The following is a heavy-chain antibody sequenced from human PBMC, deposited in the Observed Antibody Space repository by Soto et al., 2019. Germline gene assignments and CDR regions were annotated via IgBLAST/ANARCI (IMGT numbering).Heavy chain of an antibody. CDR1: GFTFSSYG. Sequence: GGSLRLSCAASGFTFSSYGMHWVRQAPGKGLEWVAVISYDGSNKYYADSVKGRFTISRDNSKNTLYLQMNSLRAEVTAVYYCAKRGYGDYFFDYWGQGTLVTVSS. CDR2: ISYDGSNK. J-gene: IGHJ4*02. V-gene: IGHV3-30*18. D-gene: IGHD4-17*01. CDR3: AKRGYGDYFFDY.